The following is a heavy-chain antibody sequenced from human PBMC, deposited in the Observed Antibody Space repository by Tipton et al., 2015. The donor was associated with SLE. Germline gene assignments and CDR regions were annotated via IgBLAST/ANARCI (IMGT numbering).Heavy chain of an antibody. D-gene: IGHD4-17*01. CDR3: ARSNGDFLAPPWYFDL. J-gene: IGHJ2*01. CDR1: GGSINSYY. Sequence: TLSLTCTVSGGSINSYYWSWIRQPPGKGLEWIGNIYYSGSTNYNPSLKSRVTISVDTPKNQFSLKLSSVTAADTAVYYCARSNGDFLAPPWYFDLWGRGTLVTVSS. CDR2: IYYSGST. V-gene: IGHV4-59*01.